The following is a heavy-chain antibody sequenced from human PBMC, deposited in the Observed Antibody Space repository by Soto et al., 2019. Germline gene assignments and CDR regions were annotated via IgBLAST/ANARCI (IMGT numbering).Heavy chain of an antibody. CDR3: AHRDGWYFDL. V-gene: IGHV2-5*02. J-gene: IGHJ2*01. CDR2: IYWDDDK. Sequence: GLDLEWLALIYWDDDKRYSPSLKSRLTITKDTSKNQVVLTMTNMDPVDTATYYCAHRDGWYFDLWGRGTLVTVSS.